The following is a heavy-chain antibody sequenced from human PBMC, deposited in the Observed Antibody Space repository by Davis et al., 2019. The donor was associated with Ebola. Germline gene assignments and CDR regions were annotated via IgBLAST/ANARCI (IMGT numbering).Heavy chain of an antibody. CDR2: IYYSGST. V-gene: IGHV4-59*08. CDR1: GGSFSGYY. CDR3: ARRSYGGNPLFDY. J-gene: IGHJ4*02. Sequence: WGSLRLSCAVYGGSFSGYYWSWIRQPPGKGLEWIGYIYYSGSTNYNPSLKSRVTISVDTSKNQFSLQLSSVTAADTAVYYCARRSYGGNPLFDYWGQGTLVTVSS. D-gene: IGHD4-23*01.